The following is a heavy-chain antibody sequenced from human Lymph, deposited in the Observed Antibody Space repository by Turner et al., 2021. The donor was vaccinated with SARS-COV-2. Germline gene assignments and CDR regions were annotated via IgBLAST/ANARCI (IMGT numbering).Heavy chain of an antibody. CDR2: INPNSGGT. Sequence: VQLVPSGAEVKKPGASVEVSCKASGYTFTGYYMHWVRQAPGQGLEWMGWINPNSGGTTYAQKFHGRVTMTSDTSISTAYMELSRQRSDDPAVYYYARDVERYTDFWSGYSGGYGLDVWGQGTTVTVSS. J-gene: IGHJ6*02. CDR3: ARDVERYTDFWSGYSGGYGLDV. CDR1: GYTFTGYY. D-gene: IGHD3-3*01. V-gene: IGHV1-2*02.